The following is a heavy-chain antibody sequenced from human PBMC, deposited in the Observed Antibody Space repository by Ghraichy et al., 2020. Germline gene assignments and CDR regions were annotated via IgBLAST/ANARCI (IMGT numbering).Heavy chain of an antibody. V-gene: IGHV1-69*04. D-gene: IGHD2-15*01. CDR3: ARDVFGPTLGGGGSWFDP. CDR1: GGTFSSYT. Sequence: SVKVSCKASGGTFSSYTISWVRQAPGQGLEWMGRIIPILGIANYAQKFQGRVTITADKSTSTAYMELSSLRSEDTAVYYCARDVFGPTLGGGGSWFDPWGQGTLVTVSS. J-gene: IGHJ5*02. CDR2: IIPILGIA.